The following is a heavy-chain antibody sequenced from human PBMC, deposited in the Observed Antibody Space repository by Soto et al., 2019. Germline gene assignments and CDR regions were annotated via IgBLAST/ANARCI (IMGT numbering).Heavy chain of an antibody. CDR1: GYTFTSYG. D-gene: IGHD3-9*01. CDR3: AREYRVFRYFDWLGSLGGMDV. Sequence: AAVKVSCKASGYTFTSYGISWVRQAPGQGLEWMGWISAYNGNTNYAQKLQGRVTMTTDTSTSTAYMELRSLRSDDTAVYYCAREYRVFRYFDWLGSLGGMDVWGQGTTVTVSS. J-gene: IGHJ6*02. CDR2: ISAYNGNT. V-gene: IGHV1-18*01.